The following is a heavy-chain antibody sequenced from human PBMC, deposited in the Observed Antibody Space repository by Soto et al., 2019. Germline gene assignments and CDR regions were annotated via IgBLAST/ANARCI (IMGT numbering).Heavy chain of an antibody. V-gene: IGHV1-69*06. CDR1: GGTFSSYA. D-gene: IGHD2-2*03. CDR3: ARDSGYCSSTSCQKGPYYYYGMDV. CDR2: IIPIFGTA. Sequence: ASVKVSCKASGGTFSSYAIIWVRQAPGQGLEWIGGIIPIFGTANYAQKFQGRVTITADKSTSTAYMELSSLRSEDTAVYYCARDSGYCSSTSCQKGPYYYYGMDVWGQGTTVTVSS. J-gene: IGHJ6*02.